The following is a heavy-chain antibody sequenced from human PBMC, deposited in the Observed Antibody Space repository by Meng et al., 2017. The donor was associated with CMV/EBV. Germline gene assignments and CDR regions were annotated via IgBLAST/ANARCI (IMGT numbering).Heavy chain of an antibody. D-gene: IGHD1-26*01. Sequence: ASVKVSCKASGYTVTSYYMHWVRQAPGQGLEWMGIINPSGGSTSYAQKFQGRVTMTRDTSTSTVYMELSSLRSEDTAVYYCARGNTINSGSYFYYFDYWGQGTLVTVSS. V-gene: IGHV1-46*01. CDR3: ARGNTINSGSYFYYFDY. J-gene: IGHJ4*02. CDR2: INPSGGST. CDR1: GYTVTSYY.